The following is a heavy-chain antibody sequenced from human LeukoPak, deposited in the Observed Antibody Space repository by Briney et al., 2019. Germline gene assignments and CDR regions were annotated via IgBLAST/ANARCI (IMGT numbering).Heavy chain of an antibody. CDR3: ARILRRHGTTFDY. D-gene: IGHD2/OR15-2a*01. V-gene: IGHV1-46*01. J-gene: IGHJ4*02. Sequence: ASVKVSCKAVGYTFSSFYIHWVRQAPGQGLEWMGLINPSGGSTTFAERFQGRVAMTTDRSTDTAYMELRSLKSEDTAFYYCARILRRHGTTFDYWGQGTLVTVSS. CDR2: INPSGGST. CDR1: GYTFSSFY.